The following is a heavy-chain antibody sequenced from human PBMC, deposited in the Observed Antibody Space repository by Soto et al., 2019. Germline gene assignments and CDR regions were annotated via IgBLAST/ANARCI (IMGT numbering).Heavy chain of an antibody. V-gene: IGHV3-30*03. J-gene: IGHJ4*02. CDR3: ARDLTAYNYEYKFGF. D-gene: IGHD5-18*01. CDR1: GFTFSDFG. CDR2: ISFEGSNK. Sequence: GGSLRLSCAASGFTFSDFGMHWVRQSPGKGLEWVAVISFEGSNKYFAESVKGRFTISRDDSKNTVYLQMNSLRPEDTAVYFCARDLTAYNYEYKFGFWGQGTLVTVSS.